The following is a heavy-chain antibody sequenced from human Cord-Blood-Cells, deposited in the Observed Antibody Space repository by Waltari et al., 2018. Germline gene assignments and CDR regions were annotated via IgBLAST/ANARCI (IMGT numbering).Heavy chain of an antibody. D-gene: IGHD4-17*01. CDR1: GFTFSSYC. V-gene: IGHV3-30*02. J-gene: IGHJ4*02. CDR3: AKDLDYGGNFDY. CDR2: IRYDGSNK. Sequence: QVQLVESGGGVVQPGGSLRLSCAASGFTFSSYCLPWVRQAPGKGLEWVAFIRYDGSNKYYADSVKGRFTISRDNSKNTLYLQMNSLRAEDTAVYYCAKDLDYGGNFDYWGQGTLVTVSS.